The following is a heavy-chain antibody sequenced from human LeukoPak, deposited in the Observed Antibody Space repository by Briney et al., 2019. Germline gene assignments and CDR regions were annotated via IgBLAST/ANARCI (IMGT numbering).Heavy chain of an antibody. D-gene: IGHD3-10*01. CDR3: ARDFLRGPTGGY. CDR1: GFTFSSYN. CDR2: IHSGGST. V-gene: IGHV3-53*01. Sequence: GGSLRLSCAASGFTFSSYNMNWVRQAPGKGLEWVSLIHSGGSTYYADSVKGRFTISRDNSRNTLYLQMNSLRAEDTAVYYCARDFLRGPTGGYWGQGTLVTVSS. J-gene: IGHJ4*02.